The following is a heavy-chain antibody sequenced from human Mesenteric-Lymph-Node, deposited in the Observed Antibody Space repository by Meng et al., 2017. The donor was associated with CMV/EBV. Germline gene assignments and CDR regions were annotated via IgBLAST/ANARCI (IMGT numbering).Heavy chain of an antibody. J-gene: IGHJ6*02. D-gene: IGHD5-12*01. CDR3: AKGTGYEYHYYGMDV. V-gene: IGHV3-66*02. Sequence: GESLKISCAASGFTVSSNYISWVRQAPGKGLEWFSLIYSGGRTYYTDSVKGRFTIFRDTSKNTLYLQMNSLRAADTAVFYCAKGTGYEYHYYGMDVWGQGTTVTVSS. CDR2: IYSGGRT. CDR1: GFTVSSNY.